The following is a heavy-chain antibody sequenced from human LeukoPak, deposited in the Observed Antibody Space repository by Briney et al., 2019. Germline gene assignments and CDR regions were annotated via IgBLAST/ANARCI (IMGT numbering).Heavy chain of an antibody. D-gene: IGHD3-10*01. Sequence: GGSLRLSGAASGFTFSSYAMHWVRQAPGKGLEYVSAISSNGGSTYYANSVKGRFTISRDNSKNTLYLQMGSLRAEDMAVYYCARGPPRSYYYGSGSYYPYWGQGTLVTVSS. CDR2: ISSNGGST. V-gene: IGHV3-64*01. CDR3: ARGPPRSYYYGSGSYYPY. J-gene: IGHJ4*02. CDR1: GFTFSSYA.